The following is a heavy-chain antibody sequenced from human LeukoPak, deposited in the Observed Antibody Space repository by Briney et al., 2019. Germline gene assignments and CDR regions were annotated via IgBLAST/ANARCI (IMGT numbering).Heavy chain of an antibody. Sequence: GGSLRLSWAASGFALSSQAMGWLRQAPGRGLEWVSAISDGGGSTYYADSVKGRFTISRDNSKNTLFLQINSLSADDTAVYYCVKDVRRTSGWYFSDYWGQGTLVTVSS. CDR2: ISDGGGST. CDR3: VKDVRRTSGWYFSDY. J-gene: IGHJ4*02. D-gene: IGHD6-19*01. V-gene: IGHV3-23*01. CDR1: GFALSSQA.